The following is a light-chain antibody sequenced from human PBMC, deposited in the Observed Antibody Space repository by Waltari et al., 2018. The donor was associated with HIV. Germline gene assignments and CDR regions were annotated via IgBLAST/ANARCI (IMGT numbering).Light chain of an antibody. CDR1: SSNIGTGYD. V-gene: IGLV1-40*01. Sequence: GSSSNIGTGYDVQGYQQLPGTAPQLLMYATSYRPSGVPDRFSGSKSGTSASLAITGLQAEDEADYYCQSYDSSLSSVVFGGGTKLTVL. CDR2: ATS. J-gene: IGLJ2*01. CDR3: QSYDSSLSSVV.